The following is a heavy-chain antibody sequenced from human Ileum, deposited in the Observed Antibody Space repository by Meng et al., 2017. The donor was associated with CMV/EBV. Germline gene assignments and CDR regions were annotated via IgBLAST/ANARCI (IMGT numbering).Heavy chain of an antibody. D-gene: IGHD4-17*01. V-gene: IGHV3-23*01. CDR3: AKDLKPDGAWDFDS. J-gene: IGHJ4*02. CDR1: GFTFSAYS. CDR2: IIHSSGA. Sequence: ASGFTFSAYSMTWLRQAPGKGLECVASIIHSSGAYYADSVKGRFTISRDNSKNTVYLQMNSLRAEDTAIYYCAKDLKPDGAWDFDSWGQGTLVTVSS.